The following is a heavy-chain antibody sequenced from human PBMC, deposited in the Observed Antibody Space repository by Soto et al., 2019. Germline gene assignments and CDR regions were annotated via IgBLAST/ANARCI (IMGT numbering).Heavy chain of an antibody. CDR1: GFPFSSYA. CDR3: AKGYYGSEAGDYSDY. CDR2: ISGSGGST. D-gene: IGHD3-10*01. J-gene: IGHJ4*02. V-gene: IGHV3-23*01. Sequence: EVQLLESGGGFVQPGGSLGLSCAASGFPFSSYAMTWVRQAPGKGLEWVSLISGSGGSTYYADSVKGRFTISRDNSRDTLYLQMNSLRAEDTAVYYCAKGYYGSEAGDYSDYWGQGTLVTVSS.